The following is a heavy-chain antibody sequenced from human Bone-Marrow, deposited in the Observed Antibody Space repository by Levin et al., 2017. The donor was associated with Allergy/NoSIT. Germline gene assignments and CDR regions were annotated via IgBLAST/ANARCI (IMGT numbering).Heavy chain of an antibody. D-gene: IGHD4-17*01. CDR1: GYSFTTYW. CDR2: IYPRDSDT. V-gene: IGHV5-51*01. CDR3: ARIREATVTTTLDY. Sequence: GESLKISCKGSGYSFTTYWIAWVRQMPGKGMDWMGIIYPRDSDTRYSPSFQGQVTISADKSISTAYVQWSSLRASDAAIYYCARIREATVTTTLDYWGQGTLVTVSS. J-gene: IGHJ4*02.